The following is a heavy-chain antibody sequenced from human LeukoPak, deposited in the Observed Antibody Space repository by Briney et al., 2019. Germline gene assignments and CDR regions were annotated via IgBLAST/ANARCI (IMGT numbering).Heavy chain of an antibody. CDR2: IYYSGST. CDR1: GGSISISNYY. CDR3: ARRNYYGSGSYFDY. J-gene: IGHJ4*02. Sequence: PSETLSLTCTVSGGSISISNYYWDWIRQPPGKGLEWIGYIYYSGSTNYNPSLKSRVTISVATSKNQFSLKLSSVTAADTAVYYCARRNYYGSGSYFDYWGQGTLVTVSS. D-gene: IGHD3-10*01. V-gene: IGHV4-61*05.